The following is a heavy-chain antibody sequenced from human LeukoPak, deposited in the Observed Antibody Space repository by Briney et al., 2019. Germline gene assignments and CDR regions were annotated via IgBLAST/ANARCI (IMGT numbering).Heavy chain of an antibody. V-gene: IGHV1-2*02. CDR1: GYTFTGYY. D-gene: IGHD2/OR15-2a*01. CDR2: INPNSGGT. CDR3: ARALTYLALPFDY. J-gene: IGHJ4*02. Sequence: ASVKASCKASGYTFTGYYMHWVRQAPGQGLEWMGWINPNSGGTNYAQKFQGRVTMTRDTSISTAYMELSRLRSDDTAVYYCARALTYLALPFDYWGQGTLVTVSS.